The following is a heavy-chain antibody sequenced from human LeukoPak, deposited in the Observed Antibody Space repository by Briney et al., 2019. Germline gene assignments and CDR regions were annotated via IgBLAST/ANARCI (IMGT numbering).Heavy chain of an antibody. J-gene: IGHJ3*02. CDR1: GGSISSYY. CDR3: ASIGGAGGYDAFDI. V-gene: IGHV4-59*01. D-gene: IGHD2-15*01. CDR2: IYYSGST. Sequence: PSETLSLTCTVSGGSISSYYWSWIRQPPGKGLEWIGYIYYSGSTNYNPSLKSRVTISVDTSKNQFSLKLSSVTAADTAVYYCASIGGAGGYDAFDIWGQGTMVTVSS.